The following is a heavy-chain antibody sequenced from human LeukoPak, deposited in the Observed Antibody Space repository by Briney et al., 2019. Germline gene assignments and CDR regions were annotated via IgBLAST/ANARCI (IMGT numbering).Heavy chain of an antibody. V-gene: IGHV3-30*04. Sequence: PGGSLRLSCAASGFTFSNYAIHWVRQAPGKGLEWVAVISSDESLKYYADSVKGRFTISRDNFKNTLYLQMNSLRAEGTAVYYCARDIRSSSSYLFDYWGQGTLVTVSS. J-gene: IGHJ4*02. CDR2: ISSDESLK. CDR3: ARDIRSSSSYLFDY. D-gene: IGHD6-6*01. CDR1: GFTFSNYA.